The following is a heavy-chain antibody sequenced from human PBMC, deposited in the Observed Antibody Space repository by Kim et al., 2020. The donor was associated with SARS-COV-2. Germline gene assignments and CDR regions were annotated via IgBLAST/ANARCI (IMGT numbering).Heavy chain of an antibody. CDR2: INAGNGNT. D-gene: IGHD3-10*01. CDR3: SRVSRAVTNYGMDV. V-gene: IGHV1-3*01. CDR1: GYTFTSYA. Sequence: ASVKVSCKASGYTFTSYAMHWVRQAPGQRLEWMGWINAGNGNTKYSQKFQGRVTITRDTSASTAYMELSSLRSEDTAVYYCSRVSRAVTNYGMDVWGQGTTVTVSS. J-gene: IGHJ6*02.